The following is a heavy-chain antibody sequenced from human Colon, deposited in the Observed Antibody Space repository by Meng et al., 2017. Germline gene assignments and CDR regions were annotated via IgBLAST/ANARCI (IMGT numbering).Heavy chain of an antibody. CDR2: IDHRGDP. D-gene: IGHD4-23*01. V-gene: IGHV4-4*02. CDR3: ARHGGYYQDY. J-gene: IGHJ4*02. CDR1: GGSITTNSY. Sequence: QVQRLESGPGLVKPSGTLSLTCAVSGGSITTNSYWSWVRQSPEKGLEWIGQIDHRGDPYYNPSLKSRVTMSVDRSKSQVSLQLTSVTAADTAVYYCARHGGYYQDYWGQGTLVTVSS.